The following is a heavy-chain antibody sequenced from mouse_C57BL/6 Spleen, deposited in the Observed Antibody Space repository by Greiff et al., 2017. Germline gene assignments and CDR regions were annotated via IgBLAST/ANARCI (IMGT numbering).Heavy chain of an antibody. V-gene: IGHV2-6*01. Sequence: VKLVESGPGLVAPSQSLSITCTVSGFSLTSSGVDWVRQSPGKGLEWLGVIWGVGSTNYNSALKSRLSISKDNSKSQVFLKMNSLQTDDTAMYYCASGDYDYPWFAYWGQGTLVTVSA. CDR1: GFSLTSSG. D-gene: IGHD2-4*01. CDR2: IWGVGST. CDR3: ASGDYDYPWFAY. J-gene: IGHJ3*01.